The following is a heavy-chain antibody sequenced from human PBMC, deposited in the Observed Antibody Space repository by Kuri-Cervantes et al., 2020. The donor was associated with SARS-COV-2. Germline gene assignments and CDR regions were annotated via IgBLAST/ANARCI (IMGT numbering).Heavy chain of an antibody. J-gene: IGHJ4*02. CDR2: IYYSGST. V-gene: IGHV4-39*07. CDR3: AREGYYSGGSCFDY. CDR1: GGSISSSSYY. D-gene: IGHD2-15*01. Sequence: SETLSLTCTVSGGSISSSSYYWGWIRQPPGKGLEWIGSIYYSGSTYYNPSLKSRVTISVDTSKNQFSLKLSSVTAADTAVYYCAREGYYSGGSCFDYWGQGTLVTVSS.